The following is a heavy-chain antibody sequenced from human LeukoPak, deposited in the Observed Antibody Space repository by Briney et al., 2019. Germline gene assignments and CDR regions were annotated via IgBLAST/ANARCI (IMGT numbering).Heavy chain of an antibody. Sequence: PGGSLRLSCAASGFTFSSYSMNWVRQAPGKGLEWVSSISSSSSYIYYADSVKGRFTISRDNAKNSLYLQVNSLGAEDTAVYYCARDGLYPDSDGFDSETFDYWGQGTLVTVSS. CDR1: GFTFSSYS. D-gene: IGHD3-9*01. CDR2: ISSSSSYI. J-gene: IGHJ4*02. CDR3: ARDGLYPDSDGFDSETFDY. V-gene: IGHV3-21*01.